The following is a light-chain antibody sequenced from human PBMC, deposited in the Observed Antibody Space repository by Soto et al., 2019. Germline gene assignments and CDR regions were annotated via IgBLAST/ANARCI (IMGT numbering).Light chain of an antibody. V-gene: IGKV1-8*01. Sequence: AIRMTQFPSSLSASTGARVNITCRSSQGISRYFAWYQQEPGNAPNLLIYAASALQSGVPSRFRGSGSGTDFTLTISCLQSEDFATYYCQQYYSYPQLTFGGGTKVEIK. CDR3: QQYYSYPQLT. CDR2: AAS. CDR1: QGISRY. J-gene: IGKJ4*01.